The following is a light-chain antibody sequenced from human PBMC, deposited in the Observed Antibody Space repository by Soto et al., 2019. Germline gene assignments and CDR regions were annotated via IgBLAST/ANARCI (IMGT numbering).Light chain of an antibody. J-gene: IGKJ4*01. CDR2: AAS. V-gene: IGKV1-8*01. Sequence: AIRMTQSPSSFSASTGDRVTITSRASQGISSYLAWYQQKPGKAPKLLIYAASTLQSGVPSRFSGSGSGTDFTLTISCLQSEDFATYYCQQYYSYPTTFGGGTKVEIK. CDR1: QGISSY. CDR3: QQYYSYPTT.